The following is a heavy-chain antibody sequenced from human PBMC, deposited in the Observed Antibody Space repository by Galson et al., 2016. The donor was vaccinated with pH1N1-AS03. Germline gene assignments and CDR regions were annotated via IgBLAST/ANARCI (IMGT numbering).Heavy chain of an antibody. Sequence: TLSLTCTVSGGSISSGSYYWSWIRQPAGKGLEWIGRLYTSGSTNYNPSLKSRVTISVDTSKNQFSLKLSSVTAADTALYYCARASPLPSGYFDYWGQGTLVTVSS. CDR1: GGSISSGSYY. CDR2: LYTSGST. CDR3: ARASPLPSGYFDY. V-gene: IGHV4-61*02. J-gene: IGHJ4*02.